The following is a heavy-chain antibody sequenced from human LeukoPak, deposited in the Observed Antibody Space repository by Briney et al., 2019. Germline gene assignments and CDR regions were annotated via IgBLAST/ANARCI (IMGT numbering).Heavy chain of an antibody. V-gene: IGHV3-23*01. CDR2: ISGSGGTT. CDR3: ARAGGYSGYELDY. J-gene: IGHJ4*02. D-gene: IGHD5-12*01. CDR1: GFTFSNYA. Sequence: PGGSLRLSCAASGFTFSNYAMSWVRQAPGKGLEWVSAISGSGGTTYYADSVRGRFSISRDNSDNTLFLQMNSLRAGDTAVYYCARAGGYSGYELDYWGQGTLVTVSS.